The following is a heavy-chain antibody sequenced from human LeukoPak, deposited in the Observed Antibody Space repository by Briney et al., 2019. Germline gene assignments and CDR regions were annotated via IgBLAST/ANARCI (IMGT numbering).Heavy chain of an antibody. CDR1: GGSISSYY. J-gene: IGHJ3*02. V-gene: IGHV4-4*07. Sequence: SETLSLTCTVSGGSISSYYWSWIRQPAGKGLEWIGRIYLSGSTNYNPSLKSRVTMSVDTSKNQFSLKLSSVTAADTAVYYCAIHFRGYSYGRKGRAFDIWGQGTMVTVSS. CDR2: IYLSGST. D-gene: IGHD5-18*01. CDR3: AIHFRGYSYGRKGRAFDI.